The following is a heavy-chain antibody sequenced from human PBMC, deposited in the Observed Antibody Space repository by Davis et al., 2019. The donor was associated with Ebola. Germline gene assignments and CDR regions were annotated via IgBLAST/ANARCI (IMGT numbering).Heavy chain of an antibody. D-gene: IGHD2-2*01. J-gene: IGHJ6*02. CDR1: GFTFSSYG. CDR2: IWYDGSNK. V-gene: IGHV3-33*01. CDR3: ASIIVPAAMGGGIYYYYGMDV. Sequence: GGSLRLSCAASGFTFSSYGMHWVRQAPGKGLEWVAVIWYDGSNKYYADSVKGRFTISRDNSKNTLYLQMNSLRAEDTAVYYCASIIVPAAMGGGIYYYYGMDVWGQGTTVTVSS.